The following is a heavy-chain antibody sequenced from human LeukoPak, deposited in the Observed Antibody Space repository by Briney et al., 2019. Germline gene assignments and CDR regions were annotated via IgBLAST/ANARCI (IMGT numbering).Heavy chain of an antibody. D-gene: IGHD6-6*01. CDR1: GGSFSGYY. V-gene: IGHV4-34*01. CDR3: ARAMSIAARLQTIFDY. Sequence: PSETLSLTCAVYGGSFSGYYWGWVRQPPGKGLEWIGNIYHSESTYYNPSLKSRVTISVDTSKNQFSLNLTSVTAADTAVYYCARAMSIAARLQTIFDYWGQGTLVTVSS. CDR2: IYHSEST. J-gene: IGHJ4*02.